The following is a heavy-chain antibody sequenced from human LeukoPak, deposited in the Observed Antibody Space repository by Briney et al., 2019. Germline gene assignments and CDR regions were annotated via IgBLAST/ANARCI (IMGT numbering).Heavy chain of an antibody. CDR1: ACSISSGGYS. V-gene: IGHV4-30-2*01. D-gene: IGHD3-10*01. Sequence: SETLSFTGAGSACSISSGGYSWSWTRQPPGKSLEWNGYIYHTGSTHYNPSLNSRVTISVGRSKIHSSLKLRSVPAADTAVYYCARVNYYGSGSSGGLDYWGQGTLVPVSS. CDR3: ARVNYYGSGSSGGLDY. J-gene: IGHJ4*02. CDR2: IYHTGST.